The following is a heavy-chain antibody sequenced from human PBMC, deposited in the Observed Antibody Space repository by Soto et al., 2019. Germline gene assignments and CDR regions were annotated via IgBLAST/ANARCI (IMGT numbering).Heavy chain of an antibody. CDR1: GFSFSSYA. J-gene: IGHJ4*02. V-gene: IGHV3-23*01. CDR3: AKASIEYSASVDN. D-gene: IGHD5-12*01. CDR2: ISARGGSL. Sequence: EVQLLESGGGLVQPGGSLRLSCAASGFSFSSYAMVWVRQAPGKGLEWVSVISARGGSLYFADFVKGRFTISRDNSKNVLSLEMNSLRAEDTATYFCAKASIEYSASVDNWGQGTLVVVSS.